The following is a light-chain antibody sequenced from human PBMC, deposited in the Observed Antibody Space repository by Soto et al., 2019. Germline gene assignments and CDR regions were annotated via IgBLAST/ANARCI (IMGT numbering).Light chain of an antibody. CDR3: CVYIGATTYG. CDR1: SGFVGSFSL. CDR2: EGH. Sequence: QSALAQPASVSGSPGQSITISCTGTSGFVGSFSLVSWYQQHPGKAPTVMISEGHRRPSGVPDRFSVSNSFNSASLTISGLQADDDADYYCCVYIGATTYGFGTGTKLTVL. V-gene: IGLV2-23*01. J-gene: IGLJ1*01.